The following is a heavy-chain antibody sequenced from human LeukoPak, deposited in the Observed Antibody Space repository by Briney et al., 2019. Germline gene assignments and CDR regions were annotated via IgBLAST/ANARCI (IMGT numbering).Heavy chain of an antibody. CDR2: IYYSGST. Sequence: PSETLSLTCTVSGGSISSRTYYWGWIRQPPGKGLEWIASIYYSGSTYYNPSLKSRVTISIDTSKNQFSLKLSSVTAADTAVYYCARQRVVVAATDFIDPWGQGTLVTVSS. CDR3: ARQRVVVAATDFIDP. CDR1: GGSISSRTYY. V-gene: IGHV4-39*01. J-gene: IGHJ5*02. D-gene: IGHD2-15*01.